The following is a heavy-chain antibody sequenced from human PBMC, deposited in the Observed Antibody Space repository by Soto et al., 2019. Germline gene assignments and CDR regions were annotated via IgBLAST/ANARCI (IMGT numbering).Heavy chain of an antibody. CDR2: INPNSGGT. J-gene: IGHJ4*02. V-gene: IGHV1-2*02. Sequence: GASVKVSCKASGYTFTGYYMHWVRQAPGQGLEWMGWINPNSGGTNHAQKFQGRVTMTRDTSISTAYMELSRLRSDDTAVYYCARGGHFDWLVFGVFDYWGQGTLVTVSS. CDR1: GYTFTGYY. D-gene: IGHD3-9*01. CDR3: ARGGHFDWLVFGVFDY.